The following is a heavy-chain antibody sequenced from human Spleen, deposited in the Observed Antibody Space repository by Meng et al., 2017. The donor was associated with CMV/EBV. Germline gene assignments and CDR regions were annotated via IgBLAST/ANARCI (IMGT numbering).Heavy chain of an antibody. D-gene: IGHD2-2*01. CDR1: GYTFINYG. CDR2: ISAYNGDI. J-gene: IGHJ1*01. Sequence: ASGYTFINYGITWVRQAPGQGLEWMGWISAYNGDIKTTQKFQDRVTMTTDTSTNTAYMELRGLRSDDTAVYYCARASGVVAAAVLEHWGQGTLVTVSS. V-gene: IGHV1-18*01. CDR3: ARASGVVAAAVLEH.